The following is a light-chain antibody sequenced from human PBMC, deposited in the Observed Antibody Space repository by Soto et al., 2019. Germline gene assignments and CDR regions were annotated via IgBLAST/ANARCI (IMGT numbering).Light chain of an antibody. CDR3: QQYNSYST. Sequence: IQMTQSPSTLSASVGDRVTITCRASQSISSWLAWYQQKPGKAPNLLIYKASSLGSGVPSRFSGSGSGTEFTLTISSLQPDDFATYYCQQYNSYSTFGQGTKVEIK. CDR1: QSISSW. CDR2: KAS. V-gene: IGKV1-5*03. J-gene: IGKJ1*01.